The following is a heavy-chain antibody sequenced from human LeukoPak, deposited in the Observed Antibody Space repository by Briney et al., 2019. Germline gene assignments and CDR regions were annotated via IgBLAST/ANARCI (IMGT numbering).Heavy chain of an antibody. CDR1: GGSISSSSYY. V-gene: IGHV4-39*01. D-gene: IGHD3-16*01. J-gene: IGHJ4*02. Sequence: PSETLSLTCTVSGGSISSSSYYWGWIRQPPGKGLEWIGSIYYSGSTYYNPSLKSRVTISVDTSKNQFSLKLSSVTAADTAVYYCAGTGGGEDTPFDYWGQGTLVTVSS. CDR2: IYYSGST. CDR3: AGTGGGEDTPFDY.